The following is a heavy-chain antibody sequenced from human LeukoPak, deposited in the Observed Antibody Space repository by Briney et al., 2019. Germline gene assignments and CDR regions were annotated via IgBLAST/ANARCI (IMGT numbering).Heavy chain of an antibody. CDR1: GFTFSRYG. CDR2: IWYDGSNK. J-gene: IGHJ4*02. D-gene: IGHD5-18*01. CDR3: ARGHSYCDPLLVGDY. V-gene: IGHV3-33*01. Sequence: GRSLRLSCAPSGFTFSRYGMHWVRQAPGKGLEWVAVIWYDGSNKYYADSVKGRFTISRDNSKNTLDLQMNSLRAEDTALYYCARGHSYCDPLLVGDYWGQGTLVTVSS.